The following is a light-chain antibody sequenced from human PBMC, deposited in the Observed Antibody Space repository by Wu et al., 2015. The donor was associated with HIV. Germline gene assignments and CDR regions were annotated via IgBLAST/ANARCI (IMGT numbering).Light chain of an antibody. J-gene: IGKJ3*01. CDR3: QQYGSSPA. V-gene: IGKV3-15*01. CDR1: QSVSTN. Sequence: EVVMTQSPDTLYVSPGNRASLSCRASQSVSTNVAWYQQKPGQTPRLLIYGASIRVPGIPARFSGSGSGTEFTLTISRLEPEDFAVYYCQQYGSSPAFGPGTKGGYQT. CDR2: GAS.